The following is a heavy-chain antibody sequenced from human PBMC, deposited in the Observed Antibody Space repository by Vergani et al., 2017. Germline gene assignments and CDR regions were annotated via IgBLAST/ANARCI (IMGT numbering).Heavy chain of an antibody. D-gene: IGHD1-14*01. CDR2: TWYDGNNK. Sequence: QVQLVEPGGGVVQPGRSLRLSCAASGFTFNQYGMHWVRQAPGKGLEWVAVTWYDGNNKQYADSVKGRFTISRDNSKSTMYLQMKSLRDEDTGVYYCARDLRLLYNRFDPWGQGTLVTVSS. V-gene: IGHV3-33*01. CDR1: GFTFNQYG. CDR3: ARDLRLLYNRFDP. J-gene: IGHJ5*02.